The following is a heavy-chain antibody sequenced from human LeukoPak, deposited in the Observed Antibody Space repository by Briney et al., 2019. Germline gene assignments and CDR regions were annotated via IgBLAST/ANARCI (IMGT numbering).Heavy chain of an antibody. Sequence: SETLSLTCAVYGGSFSGYYWSWIRQPAGKGLEWIGRIYTSGSTNYNPSLKSRVTMSVDTSKNQFSLKLSSVTAADTAVYYCARAPGQGLFDYWGQGTLVTVSS. CDR2: IYTSGST. CDR3: ARAPGQGLFDY. J-gene: IGHJ4*02. V-gene: IGHV4-59*10. CDR1: GGSFSGYY.